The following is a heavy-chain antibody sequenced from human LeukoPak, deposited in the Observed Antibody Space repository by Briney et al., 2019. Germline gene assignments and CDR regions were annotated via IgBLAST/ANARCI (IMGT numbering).Heavy chain of an antibody. Sequence: PSETLSLTCTVSGDSIRSHYCAWIRQSPGKGLEWIGHIYNSATTDDNPSFKSRVTISLDTSKKQFSLKMTSVTALDSAVYYCARGGEGYNDDAFEVWGLGTAVTVSS. J-gene: IGHJ3*01. D-gene: IGHD5-24*01. CDR1: GDSIRSHY. CDR2: IYNSATT. CDR3: ARGGEGYNDDAFEV. V-gene: IGHV4-59*11.